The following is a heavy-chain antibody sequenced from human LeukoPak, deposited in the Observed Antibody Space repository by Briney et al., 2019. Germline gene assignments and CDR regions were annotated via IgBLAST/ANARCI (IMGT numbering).Heavy chain of an antibody. J-gene: IGHJ4*02. CDR1: GGTFSSYA. CDR2: IIPIFGTA. CDR3: ASAMYYYDSSGYYPPFDY. V-gene: IGHV1-69*05. Sequence: SVKVSCKASGGTFSSYAISWVRQAPGQGLEWMGGIIPIFGTANYAQKFQGRVTITTDESTSIAYMELSSLRSEDTAVYYCASAMYYYDSSGYYPPFDYWGQGTLVTVSS. D-gene: IGHD3-22*01.